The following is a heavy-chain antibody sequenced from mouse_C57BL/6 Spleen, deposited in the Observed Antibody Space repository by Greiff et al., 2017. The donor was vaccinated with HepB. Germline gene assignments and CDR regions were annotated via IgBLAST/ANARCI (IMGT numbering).Heavy chain of an antibody. CDR3: TRSVDYEYFDV. V-gene: IGHV1-5*01. D-gene: IGHD2-4*01. CDR1: GYTFTSYW. J-gene: IGHJ1*03. Sequence: VQLQQSGPVLARPGASVKMSCKTSGYTFTSYWMHWVKQRPGQGLEWIGAIYPGNSDTSYNQKFKGKAKLTAVTSASTAYMELSSLTNEDSAVYYCTRSVDYEYFDVWGTGTTVTVSS. CDR2: IYPGNSDT.